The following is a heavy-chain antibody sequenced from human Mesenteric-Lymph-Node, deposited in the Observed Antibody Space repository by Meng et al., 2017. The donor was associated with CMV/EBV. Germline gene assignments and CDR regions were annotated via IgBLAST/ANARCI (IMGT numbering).Heavy chain of an antibody. D-gene: IGHD3-9*01. CDR3: ARGSSYDILTGYFDY. Sequence: VQLHQGGGGLLQPPATLSGTCAVYGGVFSGYYWNWIHQSPEKGLEWIGEINHSGSTTYNPSFTSRIIISVVTSTNQISLNMSSVTAADTAVYYCARGSSYDILTGYFDYWGQGALVTVSS. J-gene: IGHJ4*02. V-gene: IGHV4-34*01. CDR1: GGVFSGYY. CDR2: INHSGST.